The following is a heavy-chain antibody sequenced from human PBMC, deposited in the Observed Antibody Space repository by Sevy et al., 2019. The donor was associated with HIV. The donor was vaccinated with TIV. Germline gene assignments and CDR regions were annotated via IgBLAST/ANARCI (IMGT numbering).Heavy chain of an antibody. CDR3: ARSTTVTTNYYYYGMDV. Sequence: ASVKVSCKASGGTFSSYAISWVRQAPGQGLEWMGGIIPIFGTANYAQKFQGRVTITADESTNTAYMELSSLRSEDTAVYYCARSTTVTTNYYYYGMDVWGQRTTVTVSS. CDR2: IIPIFGTA. V-gene: IGHV1-69*13. J-gene: IGHJ6*02. CDR1: GGTFSSYA. D-gene: IGHD4-17*01.